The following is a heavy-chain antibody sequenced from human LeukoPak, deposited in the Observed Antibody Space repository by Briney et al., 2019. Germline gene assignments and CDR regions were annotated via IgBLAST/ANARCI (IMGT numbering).Heavy chain of an antibody. Sequence: ASVKVSCKASGYTFTGYYMHWVRQAPGQGLEWMGWINPNSGGTNYAQKFQGRVTMTRDTSISTAYMELSRLRSDDTAVHYCARAPSRRAVAGLFDYWGQGTLVTVSS. V-gene: IGHV1-2*02. CDR3: ARAPSRRAVAGLFDY. J-gene: IGHJ4*02. CDR2: INPNSGGT. CDR1: GYTFTGYY. D-gene: IGHD6-19*01.